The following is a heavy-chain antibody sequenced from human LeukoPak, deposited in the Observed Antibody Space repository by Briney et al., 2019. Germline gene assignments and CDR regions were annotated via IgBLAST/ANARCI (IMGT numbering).Heavy chain of an antibody. CDR2: IIPIFGTA. CDR1: GGTFSSYA. V-gene: IGHV1-69*06. Sequence: VASVKVSCKASGGTFSSYAISWVRQGPGQGLEWMGGIIPIFGTANYAQKFQGRVTITADKSTSTAYMELSSLRSEDTAVYYCARAPDGDYGDYVGDYWGQGTLVTVSS. CDR3: ARAPDGDYGDYVGDY. D-gene: IGHD4-17*01. J-gene: IGHJ4*02.